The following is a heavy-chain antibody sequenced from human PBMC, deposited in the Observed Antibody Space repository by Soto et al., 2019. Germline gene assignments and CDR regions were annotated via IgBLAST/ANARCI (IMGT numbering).Heavy chain of an antibody. D-gene: IGHD4-17*01. CDR1: GFTFSSYS. CDR2: ISSSSSYI. Sequence: EVQLVESGGGLVKPGGSLRLSCAASGFTFSSYSMNWVRQAPGKGLEWVSSISSSSSYIYYADSVKGRFTISRDNVKNSLYLQMNGLRAEDSAVYYCARDHDYGDYFDFWGQGTLVTVSS. CDR3: ARDHDYGDYFDF. J-gene: IGHJ4*02. V-gene: IGHV3-21*01.